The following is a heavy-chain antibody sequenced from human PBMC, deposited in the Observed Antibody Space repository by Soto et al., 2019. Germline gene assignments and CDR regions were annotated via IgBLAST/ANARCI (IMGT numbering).Heavy chain of an antibody. CDR3: AKDRYLDHDSRGYLFDN. V-gene: IGHV3-23*01. CDR1: GFTFNIYA. D-gene: IGHD3-22*01. CDR2: ISRYGDFT. J-gene: IGHJ4*02. Sequence: EVQLLESGGDLIQPGGSLRLSCAASGFTFNIYAMTWVRQAPGKGLEWVSAISRYGDFTYYADSVEGRFTISRDNSKNTLYLQINSLRAEETAVYYCAKDRYLDHDSRGYLFDNWGQGTLVTVSS.